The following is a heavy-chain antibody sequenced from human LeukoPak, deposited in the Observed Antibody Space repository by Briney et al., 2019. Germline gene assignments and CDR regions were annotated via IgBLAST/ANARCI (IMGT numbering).Heavy chain of an antibody. V-gene: IGHV3-30-3*01. J-gene: IGHJ4*03. CDR1: GFTFSSYA. D-gene: IGHD5-24*01. Sequence: GGSLRLSCAASGFTFSSYAMHWVRQAPGKGLEWVAVISYDGSNKYYADSVKGRFTISRDNSKNTLYLQMNSLRAEDTAVYYCARSWHYNYIGFDYWGQGTTVTVSS. CDR2: ISYDGSNK. CDR3: ARSWHYNYIGFDY.